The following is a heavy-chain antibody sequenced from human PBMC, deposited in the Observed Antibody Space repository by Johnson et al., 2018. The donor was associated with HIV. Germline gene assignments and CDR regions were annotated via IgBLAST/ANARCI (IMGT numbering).Heavy chain of an antibody. Sequence: VQLVESGGGLVQPGGSLRLSCAASGFTVSRHYMNWVRQAPGKGLEWVPVINSGGSTYYADSVQGRFTISRDSSKNTPYLQMGSLRAEDMAVYYCARGEGRIPHAFDIWGQGTMVTVSS. V-gene: IGHV3-66*02. CDR2: INSGGST. CDR1: GFTVSRHY. D-gene: IGHD2-2*02. J-gene: IGHJ3*02. CDR3: ARGEGRIPHAFDI.